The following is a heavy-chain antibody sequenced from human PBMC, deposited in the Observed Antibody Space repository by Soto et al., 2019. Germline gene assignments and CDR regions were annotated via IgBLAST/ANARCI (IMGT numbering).Heavy chain of an antibody. V-gene: IGHV2-26*01. CDR2: IFSNDEK. CDR1: GISLSNDRTG. CDR3: ARIIRNNHHPPDY. J-gene: IGHJ4*02. Sequence: GPTLVNPTETLTLTCTVSGISLSNDRTGVSWIRQPPGKALEWLAHIFSNDEKSHSTSLKSRLTISKDTFKSQVFLTMTNVDPVATATSYCARIIRNNHHPPDYWGQGALVTVSS.